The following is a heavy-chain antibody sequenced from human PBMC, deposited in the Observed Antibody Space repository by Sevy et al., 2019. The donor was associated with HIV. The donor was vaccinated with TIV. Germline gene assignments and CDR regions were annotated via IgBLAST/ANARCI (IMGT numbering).Heavy chain of an antibody. V-gene: IGHV3-48*01. Sequence: GSLRLSCAASGFTFSSYSMNWVRQAPGKGLEWVSYISSSSSTIYYADSVKGRFTISRDNAKNSLYLQMNSLRAEDTAVYYCARVGNYYDSSGYYYPWFDPWGQGTLVTVSS. D-gene: IGHD3-22*01. CDR1: GFTFSSYS. J-gene: IGHJ5*02. CDR2: ISSSSSTI. CDR3: ARVGNYYDSSGYYYPWFDP.